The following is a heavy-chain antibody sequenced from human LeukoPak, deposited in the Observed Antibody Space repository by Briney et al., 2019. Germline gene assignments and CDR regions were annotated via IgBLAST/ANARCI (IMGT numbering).Heavy chain of an antibody. D-gene: IGHD3-10*01. V-gene: IGHV3-7*03. J-gene: IGHJ5*02. CDR2: IKKDGSEK. CDR1: GFTFSSYR. CDR3: ARGGYYGLGNDFRFDP. Sequence: GGSLRLSCAASGFTFSSYRMSWVRQAPGKGLEWVANIKKDGSEKYYVDSVKGRFTISRDNAKTSLYLQMNSLRAEDTAVYYCARGGYYGLGNDFRFDPWGQGTLVTVSS.